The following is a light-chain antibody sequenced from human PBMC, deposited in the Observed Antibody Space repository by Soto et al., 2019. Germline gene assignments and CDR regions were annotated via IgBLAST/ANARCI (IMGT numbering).Light chain of an antibody. CDR1: QSVSSSY. V-gene: IGKV3-20*01. CDR3: QQYGSSPLT. CDR2: DAS. Sequence: EIVLTQSPGTLSLSPGERATLSCRASQSVSSSYLAWYQQKPDQAPRLLIYDASSRATGIPDRFSGSGSGTDFTLTISRLEPEDFAVYYCQQYGSSPLTFGPGTKVDIK. J-gene: IGKJ3*01.